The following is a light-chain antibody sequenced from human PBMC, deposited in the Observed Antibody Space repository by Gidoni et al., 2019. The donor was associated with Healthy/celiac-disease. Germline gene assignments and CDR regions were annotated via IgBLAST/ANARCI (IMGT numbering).Light chain of an antibody. CDR1: QVISSW. Sequence: DIQMTQSPSSVYASVGDRITITCRASQVISSWLAWYQQKPGKAPKLLIYAASSLQSGVQSRFSGSGSGTDFTLTISSLHPEYFATYYCQQANSFPFTFXPXTKVDIK. CDR3: QQANSFPFT. V-gene: IGKV1-12*01. J-gene: IGKJ3*01. CDR2: AAS.